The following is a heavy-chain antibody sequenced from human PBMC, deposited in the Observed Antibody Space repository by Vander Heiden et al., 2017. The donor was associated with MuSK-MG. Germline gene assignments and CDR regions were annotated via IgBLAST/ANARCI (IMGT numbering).Heavy chain of an antibody. CDR3: AREPRRNYMDV. V-gene: IGHV4-59*02. J-gene: IGHJ6*03. D-gene: IGHD6-6*01. CDR1: GGSVSSYY. CDR2: IYHSGST. Sequence: QVQLLESGPGLVKPSETLSLTCTVSGGSVSSYYWTWIRQTPGKGLEFIGFIYHSGSTTYNPSLRSRVTISIDTSKNQFSLRLSSVTAADTAVYYCAREPRRNYMDVWGKGTTVTVS.